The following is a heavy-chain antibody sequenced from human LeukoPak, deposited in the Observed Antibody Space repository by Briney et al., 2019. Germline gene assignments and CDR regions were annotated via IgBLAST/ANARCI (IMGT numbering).Heavy chain of an antibody. CDR3: AKGPHSSGWYNYFDY. D-gene: IGHD6-19*01. Sequence: GGSLRLSCAASGFTFSSYAMHWVRQAPGKGLEWVAVISYDGSNKYYADSVKGRFTISRDNSKNTLYLQMNSLRAEDTAVYYCAKGPHSSGWYNYFDYWGQGTLVTVSS. V-gene: IGHV3-30-3*01. CDR2: ISYDGSNK. CDR1: GFTFSSYA. J-gene: IGHJ4*02.